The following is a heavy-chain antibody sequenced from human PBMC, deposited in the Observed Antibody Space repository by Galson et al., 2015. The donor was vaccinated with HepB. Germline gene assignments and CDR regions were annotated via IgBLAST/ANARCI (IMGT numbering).Heavy chain of an antibody. CDR3: ARDRIRLRSIFSYYYAMDV. Sequence: SLRLSCAASGFTFSSHNMNWVRQAPGKGLEWVSYISTSSSAIYYADSVKGRFTISSDNAKNSLYQQMNSLRAEDTAVYYCARDRIRLRSIFSYYYAMDVWGQRTTVTASS. V-gene: IGHV3-48*01. CDR2: ISTSSSAI. J-gene: IGHJ6*02. D-gene: IGHD1-14*01. CDR1: GFTFSSHN.